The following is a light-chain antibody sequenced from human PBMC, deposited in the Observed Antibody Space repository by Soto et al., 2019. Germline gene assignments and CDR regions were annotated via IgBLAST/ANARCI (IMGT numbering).Light chain of an antibody. CDR1: SSDVGAYDY. J-gene: IGLJ3*02. V-gene: IGLV2-11*01. CDR3: CSYAGTYSWV. Sequence: QSALTQPRSVSGSPGQSVTISCTGASSDVGAYDYVSWHQQHPGKAPKLIIFYVSKRPSGVPDRFSGSRSGNTASLTISGXQAXDXXDYYCCSYAGTYSWVFGGGTKLTVL. CDR2: YVS.